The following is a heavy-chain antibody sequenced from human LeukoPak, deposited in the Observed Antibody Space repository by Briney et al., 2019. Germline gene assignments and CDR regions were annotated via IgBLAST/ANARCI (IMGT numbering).Heavy chain of an antibody. V-gene: IGHV1-18*01. Sequence: ASVKVSCKASGYTFTSYGISWVRQAPGQGLEWMGWISAYNGNTNYAQKLQGRVTMTTDTSTSTAYMELRSLRSDDTAVYYCAREVTMVRGVSYFDYWGQGTLVTVSS. J-gene: IGHJ4*02. CDR3: AREVTMVRGVSYFDY. CDR2: ISAYNGNT. D-gene: IGHD3-10*01. CDR1: GYTFTSYG.